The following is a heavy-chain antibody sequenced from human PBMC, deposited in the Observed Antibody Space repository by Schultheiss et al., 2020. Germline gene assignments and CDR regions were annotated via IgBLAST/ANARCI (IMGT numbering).Heavy chain of an antibody. V-gene: IGHV3-23*01. D-gene: IGHD6-13*01. CDR3: AGSFQLVDNWFDP. CDR2: ISGDGSDT. Sequence: GGSLRLSCAASGLTFSSYAMSWVRQAPGKGLEWVSGISGDGSDTGYADSVKGRLTISRDNAKNTMYLQMNSLRAEDTAVYYCAGSFQLVDNWFDPWGQGTLVTVSS. CDR1: GLTFSSYA. J-gene: IGHJ5*02.